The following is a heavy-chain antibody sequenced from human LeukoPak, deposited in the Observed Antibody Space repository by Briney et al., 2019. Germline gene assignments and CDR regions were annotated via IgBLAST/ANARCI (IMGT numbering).Heavy chain of an antibody. CDR2: IYYSGST. CDR1: GGSISSSSYY. D-gene: IGHD3-22*01. V-gene: IGHV4-39*01. Sequence: SETLSLTCTVSGGSISSSSYYWGWIRQPPGTGLEWIGSIYYSGSTYYNPSLKSRVTISVDTSKNQFSLKLSSVTAADTAVYYCARLPPPYYYDSSGYGSDYWGQGTLVTVSS. J-gene: IGHJ4*02. CDR3: ARLPPPYYYDSSGYGSDY.